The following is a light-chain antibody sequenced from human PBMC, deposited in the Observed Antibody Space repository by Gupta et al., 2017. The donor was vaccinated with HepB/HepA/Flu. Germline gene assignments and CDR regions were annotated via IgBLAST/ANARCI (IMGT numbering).Light chain of an antibody. V-gene: IGLV2-14*03. CDR3: SSDTSSSTLFV. CDR2: DVS. Sequence: QSAPTQPASVSGSPGQSITISCTGTSSDVGGYNYVSWYQQHPGKAPKLMIYDVSNRPSGVSNRFSGSNSGNTASLTISGLQAEDEADYYCSSDTSSSTLFVFGTGTKVTVL. CDR1: SSDVGGYNY. J-gene: IGLJ1*01.